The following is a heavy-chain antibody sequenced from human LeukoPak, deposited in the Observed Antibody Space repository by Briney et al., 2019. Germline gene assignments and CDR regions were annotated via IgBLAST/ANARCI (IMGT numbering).Heavy chain of an antibody. V-gene: IGHV3-7*02. CDR1: GFTFSSYW. Sequence: PGGSLRLSCAASGFTFSSYWMAWVRQAPGKGLEWVANINRDGSDKNYVDSVKGRFTISRDNAKSSLYLQMNSLRAEDTAVYYCARAVGWLQSLDYWGQGTLVTVSS. J-gene: IGHJ4*02. D-gene: IGHD5-24*01. CDR2: INRDGSDK. CDR3: ARAVGWLQSLDY.